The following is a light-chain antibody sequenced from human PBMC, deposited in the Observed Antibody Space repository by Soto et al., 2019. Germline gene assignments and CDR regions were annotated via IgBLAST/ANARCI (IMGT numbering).Light chain of an antibody. J-gene: IGKJ4*01. V-gene: IGKV1-39*01. CDR2: VAS. CDR1: QSVGRF. Sequence: DIQMTQSPSSLSASVGDRVTITCRASQSVGRFLNWYQQKPGKAPTVLINVASTLRSGVPSRFSGSGSGTDFTLTISSLQPEDVAAYYCQKYNSAPLTFGGGTKVDIK. CDR3: QKYNSAPLT.